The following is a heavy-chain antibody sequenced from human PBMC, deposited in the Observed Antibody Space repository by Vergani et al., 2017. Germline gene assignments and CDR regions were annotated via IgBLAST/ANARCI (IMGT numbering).Heavy chain of an antibody. J-gene: IGHJ5*02. CDR2: IIPIFGTA. CDR3: AREXLARGSYLYNWFDP. CDR1: GGTFSSYA. Sequence: QVQLVQSGAEVKKPGSSVKVSCTASGGTFSSYAISWVRQAPGQGLEWMGRIIPIFGTANYAQKFQGRVTITADESTSTAYMELSSLRSEDTAVYYCAREXLARGSYLYNWFDPWGQGTLVTVSS. V-gene: IGHV1-69*13. D-gene: IGHD1-26*01.